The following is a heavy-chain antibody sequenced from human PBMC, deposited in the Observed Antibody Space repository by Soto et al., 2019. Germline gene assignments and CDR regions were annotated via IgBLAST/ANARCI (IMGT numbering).Heavy chain of an antibody. CDR3: ARDAHNWNYVSWFDP. Sequence: PSETLSLTCTVSGGSVSSGSYYWSWIRQPPGKGLEWIGYIYYSGSTNYNPSLKGRVTISVDTSKNQFSLKLSSVTAADTAVYYCARDAHNWNYVSWFDPWGQGTLVTVSS. J-gene: IGHJ5*02. CDR1: GGSVSSGSYY. D-gene: IGHD1-7*01. V-gene: IGHV4-61*01. CDR2: IYYSGST.